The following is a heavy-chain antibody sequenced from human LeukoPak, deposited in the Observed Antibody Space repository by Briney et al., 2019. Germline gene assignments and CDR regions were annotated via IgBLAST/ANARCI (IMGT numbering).Heavy chain of an antibody. Sequence: PGGSLRLSCAACGFTFSSYWMIWVRQAPGKGLEWVANIQQDGSEKYYVDSVKGRFTVSRDNAKNSLYLQMNSLRAEDTAVYYCARNPPRYFNWGQGTLVTVSS. CDR2: IQQDGSEK. D-gene: IGHD1-26*01. CDR1: GFTFSSYW. CDR3: ARNPPRYFN. J-gene: IGHJ4*02. V-gene: IGHV3-7*05.